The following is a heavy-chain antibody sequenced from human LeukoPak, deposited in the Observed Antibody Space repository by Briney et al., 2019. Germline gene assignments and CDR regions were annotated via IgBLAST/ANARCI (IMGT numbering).Heavy chain of an antibody. CDR2: ITWNSGSI. D-gene: IGHD5-18*01. CDR3: AKVSTWIQLSDAFDI. CDR1: GFTFDDYA. V-gene: IGHV3-9*01. Sequence: GGSLRLSCAASGFTFDDYAMHWVRQAPGKGLEWVSGITWNSGSIGYADSVKGRFTISRDNAMNSLYLQMNSLRAEDTALYYCAKVSTWIQLSDAFDIWGQGTMVTVSS. J-gene: IGHJ3*02.